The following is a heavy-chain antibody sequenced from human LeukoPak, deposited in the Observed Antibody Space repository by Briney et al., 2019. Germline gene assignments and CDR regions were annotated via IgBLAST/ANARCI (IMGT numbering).Heavy chain of an antibody. D-gene: IGHD3-22*01. J-gene: IGHJ4*02. Sequence: ASVKVSCKASGYTFTSYAMHWVRQAPGQGLEWMGIINPSGGSTSYAQKFQGRVTMTRDTSTSTVYMELSSLRSEDTAVYYCASKYYDSWVPDYWGQGTLVTVSS. CDR3: ASKYYDSWVPDY. CDR2: INPSGGST. V-gene: IGHV1-46*01. CDR1: GYTFTSYA.